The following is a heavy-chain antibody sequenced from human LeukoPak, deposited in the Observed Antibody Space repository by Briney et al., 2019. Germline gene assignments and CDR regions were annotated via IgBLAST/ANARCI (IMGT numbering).Heavy chain of an antibody. Sequence: GGSLRLSCAASGFMFSNYGMHWVRQAPGKGLEWVAVISYDGSNKFYADSVKGRVTISRDNSKNTLYLQMNSLRPEDRAVYYCAKDRRHYYYGMDVWGQGTTVTVSS. V-gene: IGHV3-30*18. J-gene: IGHJ6*02. CDR3: AKDRRHYYYGMDV. CDR2: ISYDGSNK. CDR1: GFMFSNYG.